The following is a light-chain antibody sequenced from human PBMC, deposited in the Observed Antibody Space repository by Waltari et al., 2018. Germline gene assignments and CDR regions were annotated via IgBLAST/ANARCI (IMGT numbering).Light chain of an antibody. CDR1: QYITNY. J-gene: IGKJ2*01. Sequence: DIQMTQSPSSLSASVGDRVTITCQASQYITNYLNWYQQKPGKAPKLLIYDASNLETGVPSRFSGSGSGTDFTFTISNLQPEDIATYYCQQDDNVPRTFGQGTKLEI. CDR3: QQDDNVPRT. V-gene: IGKV1-33*01. CDR2: DAS.